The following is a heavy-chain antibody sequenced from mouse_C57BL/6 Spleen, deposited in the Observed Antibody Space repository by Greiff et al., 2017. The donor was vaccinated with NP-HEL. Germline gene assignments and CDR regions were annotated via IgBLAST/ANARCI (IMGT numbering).Heavy chain of an antibody. CDR2: IYPGDGDT. Sequence: QVQLKQSGPELVKPGASVKISCKASGYAFGSSWMNWVKQRPGKGLEWIGRIYPGDGDTNYNGKFKGKATLTADKSSSTAYMQLSSLTSEDSAVYFCARDGDYDEAWFAYWGQGTLVTVSA. D-gene: IGHD2-4*01. CDR3: ARDGDYDEAWFAY. V-gene: IGHV1-82*01. CDR1: GYAFGSSW. J-gene: IGHJ3*01.